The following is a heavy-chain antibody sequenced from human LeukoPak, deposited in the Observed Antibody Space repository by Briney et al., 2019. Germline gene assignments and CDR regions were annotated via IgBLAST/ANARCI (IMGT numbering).Heavy chain of an antibody. CDR3: AKAERRGATSDWFDP. CDR1: GFTFDDYG. J-gene: IGHJ5*02. Sequence: GGSLRLSCAASGFTFDDYGMSWVRQAPGKGLEWVSAISGSGGSTYYADSVKGRFTISRDNSKNTLYLQMNSLRAEDTAVYYCAKAERRGATSDWFDPWGQGTLVTVSS. CDR2: ISGSGGST. V-gene: IGHV3-23*01. D-gene: IGHD1-26*01.